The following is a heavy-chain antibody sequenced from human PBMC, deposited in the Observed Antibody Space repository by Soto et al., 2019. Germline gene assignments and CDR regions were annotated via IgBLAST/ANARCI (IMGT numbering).Heavy chain of an antibody. CDR3: ARESDYGGDNWFDP. CDR1: GFTFSSCW. CDR2: IKQDGSEK. V-gene: IGHV3-7*01. D-gene: IGHD4-17*01. Sequence: GSLRLSCAASGFTFSSCWMSWVRRAPGKGLEWVANIKQDGSEKYYVDSVKGRFTISRDNAKNSLYLQMNSLRAEDTAVYYCARESDYGGDNWFDPWGQGTLVTVSS. J-gene: IGHJ5*02.